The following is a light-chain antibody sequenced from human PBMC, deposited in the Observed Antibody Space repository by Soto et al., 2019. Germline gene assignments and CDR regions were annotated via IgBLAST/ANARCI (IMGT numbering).Light chain of an antibody. CDR3: QQYGSSPLT. CDR1: QTVRSSS. V-gene: IGKV3-20*01. Sequence: DIVLTQSPGTLSLSPGERATLSCRASQTVRSSSLAWYQQKPGQAPRLLIFGASTRAAGFPDRFSGSGSGTDFTLTISRLEPEDFAVYYCQQYGSSPLTFGGGTKVDI. J-gene: IGKJ4*01. CDR2: GAS.